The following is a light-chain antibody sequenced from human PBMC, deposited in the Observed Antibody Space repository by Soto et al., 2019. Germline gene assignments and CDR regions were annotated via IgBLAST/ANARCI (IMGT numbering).Light chain of an antibody. J-gene: IGLJ3*02. V-gene: IGLV2-14*03. CDR1: SGDVGRYNF. CDR3: ASYPSTDLWV. Sequence: QSALTQPASLSESPGQSVTLSCAGTSGDVGRYNFVCWFQQHPGKAPKLMIYDVINRPSGVSNRFSGSKSGYTAYLTISGLQPEDEADYYCASYPSTDLWVYGGGTKLTVL. CDR2: DVI.